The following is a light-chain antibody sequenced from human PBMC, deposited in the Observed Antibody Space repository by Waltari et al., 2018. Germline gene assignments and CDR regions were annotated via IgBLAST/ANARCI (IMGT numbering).Light chain of an antibody. V-gene: IGLV1-40*01. J-gene: IGLJ1*01. CDR3: QSYDSSLRGFYV. CDR1: SPNLGPGSG. CDR2: T. Sequence: QSVLTQPPSLSGAPEQRVTIPCTGTSPNLGPGSGVQWYQQLPGTAPKLLIYTNRPSGVPARFSGSKSGTSASLAITGLQAEDEADYYCQSYDSSLRGFYVFGTGTKVTV.